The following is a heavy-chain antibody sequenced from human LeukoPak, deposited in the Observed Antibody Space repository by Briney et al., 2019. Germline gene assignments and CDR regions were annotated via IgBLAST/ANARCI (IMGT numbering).Heavy chain of an antibody. CDR3: VRHISMRQWPVLDWFDP. V-gene: IGHV5-51*01. J-gene: IGHJ5*02. CDR2: IYPGDSDT. Sequence: GESLKISCKGSGYSFTNYWIGWVRQMPGKGLEWVGIIYPGDSDTRYSPSFQGQVTISADKSISTAYLQWNSLKASDTAMYYCVRHISMRQWPVLDWFDPWGQGTLVTVSS. D-gene: IGHD6-19*01. CDR1: GYSFTNYW.